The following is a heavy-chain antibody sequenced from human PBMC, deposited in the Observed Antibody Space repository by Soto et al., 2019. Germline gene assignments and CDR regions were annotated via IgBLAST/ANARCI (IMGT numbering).Heavy chain of an antibody. CDR3: ARGQEGVVATH. CDR1: GGSLSGYY. CDR2: IKDGGRT. V-gene: IGHV4-34*01. D-gene: IGHD5-12*01. J-gene: IGHJ4*02. Sequence: QVQLQQWGAGLLKPSETLSLNCAVNGGSLSGYYWSWIRQPPGKGLEWIGEIKDGGRTNYSPSLQGRATISADTSNTQFSLRLYSVTAADTGVYYCARGQEGVVATHWDQGTLVTVSS.